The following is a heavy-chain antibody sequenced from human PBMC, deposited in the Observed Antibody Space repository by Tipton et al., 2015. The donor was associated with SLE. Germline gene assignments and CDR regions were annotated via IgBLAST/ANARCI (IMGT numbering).Heavy chain of an antibody. J-gene: IGHJ4*02. CDR1: GGSISSYY. CDR2: IYTSGST. D-gene: IGHD3-3*01. Sequence: TLSLTCTVSGGSISSYYWSWIRQPAGKGLEWIGRIYTSGSTKYNPSLKSRVTMSVDTSKNRFSLKLSSVTAADTAVYYCARSAIFGVIMGGYFDYWGQGTLVTVSS. V-gene: IGHV4-4*07. CDR3: ARSAIFGVIMGGYFDY.